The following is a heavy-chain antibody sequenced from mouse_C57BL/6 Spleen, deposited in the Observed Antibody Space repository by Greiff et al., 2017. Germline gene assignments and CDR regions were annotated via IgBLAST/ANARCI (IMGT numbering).Heavy chain of an antibody. Sequence: VKLMESGPELVKPGASVKISCKASGYAFSSSWMNWVKQRPGKGLEWIGRIYPGDGDTNYNGKFKGKATLTADKSSSTAYMQLSSLTSEDSAVYFCARDRTTVVAKDYFDYWGQGTTLTVSS. CDR3: ARDRTTVVAKDYFDY. CDR2: IYPGDGDT. V-gene: IGHV1-82*01. J-gene: IGHJ2*01. CDR1: GYAFSSSW. D-gene: IGHD1-1*01.